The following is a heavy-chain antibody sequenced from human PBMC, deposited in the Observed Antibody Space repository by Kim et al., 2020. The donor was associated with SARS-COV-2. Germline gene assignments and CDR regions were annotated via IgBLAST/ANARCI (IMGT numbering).Heavy chain of an antibody. J-gene: IGHJ3*02. CDR1: GGSISSGNYY. CDR2: IYSSGST. Sequence: SETLSLTCTVSGGSISSGNYYWNWIWQPAGKGLEWIGRIYSSGSTNYNPSLRSRVTISVDTSKNQFSLKLSSVTAADTAIYYCARSYYYDSSGSRDAFDISGQGTMVTVSS. D-gene: IGHD3-22*01. CDR3: ARSYYYDSSGSRDAFDI. V-gene: IGHV4-61*02.